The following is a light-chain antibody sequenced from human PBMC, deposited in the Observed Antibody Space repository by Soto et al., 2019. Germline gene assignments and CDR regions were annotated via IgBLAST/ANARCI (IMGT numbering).Light chain of an antibody. Sequence: EIVLTQSPATLSLSPGEIATLFCRASQSVGSNIAWYQQRPGQAPRLLIYAASTRAAGVPIRFSGSGSGTEFTLTITSLQSDDFAVYYCQQYNQWSPITLGQGTRLEIK. V-gene: IGKV3-15*01. J-gene: IGKJ5*01. CDR3: QQYNQWSPIT. CDR2: AAS. CDR1: QSVGSN.